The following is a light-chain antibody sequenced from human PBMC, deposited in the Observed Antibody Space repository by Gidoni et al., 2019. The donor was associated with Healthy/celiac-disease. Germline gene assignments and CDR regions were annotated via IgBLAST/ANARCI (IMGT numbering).Light chain of an antibody. CDR3: QQYGSSPWX. V-gene: IGKV3-20*01. Sequence: EIVLTQSPGTLSLSPGERATLSCRASQSVSSSYLAWYQQKPGQAPRLLIYGASSRATGIPDRFSGSGSGTDFTLTISRLEPEDFAVYYCQQYGSSPWXFXQGTKLEIK. CDR1: QSVSSSY. J-gene: IGKJ2*01. CDR2: GAS.